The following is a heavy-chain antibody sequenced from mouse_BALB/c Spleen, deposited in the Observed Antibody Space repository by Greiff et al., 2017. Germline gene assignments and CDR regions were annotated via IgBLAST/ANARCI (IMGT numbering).Heavy chain of an antibody. J-gene: IGHJ3*01. Sequence: QVQLQQSGAELMKPGASVKISCKATGYTFSSCWIEWVKQRPGHGLEWIGEILPGSGSTNYNEKFKGKATFTADTSSNTAYMQLSSLTSEDSAVYYCAREGYDGYLLFAYWGQGTLVTVSA. D-gene: IGHD2-3*01. CDR1: GYTFSSCW. CDR3: AREGYDGYLLFAY. CDR2: ILPGSGST. V-gene: IGHV1-9*01.